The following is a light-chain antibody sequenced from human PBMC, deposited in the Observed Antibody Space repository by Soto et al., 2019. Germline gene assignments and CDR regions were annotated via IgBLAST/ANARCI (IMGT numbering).Light chain of an antibody. V-gene: IGLV1-44*01. J-gene: IGLJ3*02. CDR3: AAWDDSLNGPV. CDR1: SSNIGSNT. CDR2: SDK. Sequence: QYVLTQPPSASGTPGQRVTISCSGSSSNIGSNTVSWYQQLPGTAPTLLIYSDKQRPSGVPDRFSGSKSGTSASLAISGLQSEDEADYYCAAWDDSLNGPVFGGGTKLTVL.